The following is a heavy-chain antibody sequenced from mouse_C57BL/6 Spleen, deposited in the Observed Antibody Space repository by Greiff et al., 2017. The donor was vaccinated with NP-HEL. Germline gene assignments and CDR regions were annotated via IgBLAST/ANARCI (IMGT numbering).Heavy chain of an antibody. CDR2: ISYDGSN. CDR1: GYSITSGYY. V-gene: IGHV3-6*01. J-gene: IGHJ4*01. Sequence: VQLQQSGPGLVKPSQSLSLTCSVTGYSITSGYYWNWIRQFPGNKLEWMGYISYDGSNNYNPSLKNRISITRDTSKNQFFLKLNSVTTEDTATYYCANIYYDYDGAMDYWGQGTSVTVSS. D-gene: IGHD2-4*01. CDR3: ANIYYDYDGAMDY.